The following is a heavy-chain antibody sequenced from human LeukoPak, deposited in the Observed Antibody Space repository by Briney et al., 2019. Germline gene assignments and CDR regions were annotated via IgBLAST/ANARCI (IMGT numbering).Heavy chain of an antibody. V-gene: IGHV4-4*02. CDR1: GGSISSSNW. D-gene: IGHD1-1*01. Sequence: PSGTLSLTCAVSGGSISSSNWWSWVRQPPGKGLEWIGEIYHSGSTNYNPSLKSRVTISVDKSKNQFSLKLSSVTAADTAVYYCARVWGVQLERPRNAYGWFDPWGQGTLVTVSS. J-gene: IGHJ5*02. CDR2: IYHSGST. CDR3: ARVWGVQLERPRNAYGWFDP.